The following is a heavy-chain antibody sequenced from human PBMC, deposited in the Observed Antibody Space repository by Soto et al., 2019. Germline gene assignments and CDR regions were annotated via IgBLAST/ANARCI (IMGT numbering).Heavy chain of an antibody. CDR3: ARGGVAATFVVEGGHPLTTYYYYGMDV. V-gene: IGHV1-2*04. J-gene: IGHJ6*02. D-gene: IGHD2-15*01. Sequence: GASVKVSCKASGYTFTGYYMHWVRQAPGQGLEWMGWINPNSGGTNYAQKFQGWVTMTRDTSISTAYMELSRLRSDDTAVYYCARGGVAATFVVEGGHPLTTYYYYGMDVWGQGTTVTVSS. CDR1: GYTFTGYY. CDR2: INPNSGGT.